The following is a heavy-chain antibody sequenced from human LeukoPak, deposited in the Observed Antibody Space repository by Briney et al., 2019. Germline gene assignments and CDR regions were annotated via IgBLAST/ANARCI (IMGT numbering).Heavy chain of an antibody. J-gene: IGHJ4*02. D-gene: IGHD3-22*01. CDR2: ISVYTGNT. Sequence: ASVRVSCXASGYTFTSYGITWVRQAPGQGLEWMGWISVYTGNTNYAQKLQGRVTMTTDTSTTTAYMELKSLRSDDTAVYYCARPLFTSGYPIYYWGQGTLVTVSS. CDR1: GYTFTSYG. CDR3: ARPLFTSGYPIYY. V-gene: IGHV1-18*01.